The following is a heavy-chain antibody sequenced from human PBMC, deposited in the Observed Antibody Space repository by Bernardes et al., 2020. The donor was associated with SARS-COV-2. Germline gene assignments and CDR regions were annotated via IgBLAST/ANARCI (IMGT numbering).Heavy chain of an antibody. CDR2: ISTTSTTM. Sequence: GGSLRLSCAASGFSLSSSGMNWVRQAPGKAPEWIAYISTTSTTMEYADAVRGRFTISRDNGKNSLYLQMTGLRDEDTAVYYCARGQLGGAPLGQGTLVTVSS. CDR1: GFSLSSSG. CDR3: ARGQLGGAP. V-gene: IGHV3-48*02. J-gene: IGHJ5*02. D-gene: IGHD1-1*01.